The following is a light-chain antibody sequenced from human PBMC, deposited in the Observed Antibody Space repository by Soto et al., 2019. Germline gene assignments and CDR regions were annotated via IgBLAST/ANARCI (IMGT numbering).Light chain of an antibody. CDR1: SRDVGAYDY. CDR2: DVN. V-gene: IGLV2-11*01. J-gene: IGLJ1*01. CDR3: CSFAGSSNV. Sequence: QSVLTQPRSVSGSPGQSVTISCTGTSRDVGAYDYVSWYHQSPGKAPKLMIYDVNKRPSGVPDRFSGSKSGNTASLTISGLQAEDEADYYCCSFAGSSNVFGTGTKLTVL.